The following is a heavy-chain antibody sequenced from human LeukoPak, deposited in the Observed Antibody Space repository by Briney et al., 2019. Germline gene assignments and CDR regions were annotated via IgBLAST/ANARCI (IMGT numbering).Heavy chain of an antibody. J-gene: IGHJ6*02. V-gene: IGHV4-61*01. Sequence: SETQSLTCTVSGGSVSSGSYYWSWIRQPPGKGLEWIGYIYYSGSTNYNPSLKSRVTISVDTSKNQFSLKLSSVTAADTAVYYCARDRPYLYYDFWSGYGSGVWGQGTTVTVSS. CDR2: IYYSGST. D-gene: IGHD3-3*01. CDR1: GGSVSSGSYY. CDR3: ARDRPYLYYDFWSGYGSGV.